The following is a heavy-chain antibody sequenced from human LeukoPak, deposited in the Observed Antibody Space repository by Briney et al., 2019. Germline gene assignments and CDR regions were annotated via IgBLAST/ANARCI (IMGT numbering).Heavy chain of an antibody. CDR1: GFTFDDYA. D-gene: IGHD5-12*01. Sequence: GGSLRLSCAASGFTFDDYAMHWVRQAPGKGLEWVTGISWNSGSIGYADSVKGRFTISRDNAKNSLYLQMNSLRAEDMALYYCAKGSVGYDFGGLMYFDYWGQGTLVTVSS. CDR2: ISWNSGSI. CDR3: AKGSVGYDFGGLMYFDY. V-gene: IGHV3-9*03. J-gene: IGHJ4*02.